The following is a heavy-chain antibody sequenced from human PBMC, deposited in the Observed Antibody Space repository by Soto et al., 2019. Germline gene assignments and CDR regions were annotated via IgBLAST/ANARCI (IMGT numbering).Heavy chain of an antibody. CDR2: ISYDGSNK. J-gene: IGHJ4*02. Sequence: QVQLVESGGGVVQHGRSLRLSCAASGFTFSSYAMHWVRQAPGKGLEWVAVISYDGSNKYYADSVKGRFTISRDNSKNTLYLQMNNLRAEDTAVYYCARDQQWPFVDYWGQGTLVTVSS. CDR1: GFTFSSYA. D-gene: IGHD6-19*01. CDR3: ARDQQWPFVDY. V-gene: IGHV3-30-3*01.